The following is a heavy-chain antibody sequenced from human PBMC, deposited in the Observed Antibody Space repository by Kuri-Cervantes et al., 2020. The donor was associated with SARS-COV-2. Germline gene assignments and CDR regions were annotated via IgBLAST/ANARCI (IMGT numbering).Heavy chain of an antibody. V-gene: IGHV1-18*04. Sequence: ASVKVSCKASGYTFTGYYMHWVRQAPGQGLEWMGWISAYNGNTNYAQKFQGRVTITTDESTSTAYMELSSLRSEDTAVYYCARVAGSSWYGDAFDIWGQGTMVTVSS. J-gene: IGHJ3*02. CDR2: ISAYNGNT. CDR3: ARVAGSSWYGDAFDI. D-gene: IGHD6-13*01. CDR1: GYTFTGYY.